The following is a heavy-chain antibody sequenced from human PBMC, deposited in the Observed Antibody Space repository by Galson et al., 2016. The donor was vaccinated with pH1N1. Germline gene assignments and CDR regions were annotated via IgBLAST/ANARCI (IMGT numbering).Heavy chain of an antibody. CDR1: GYTFTGYY. V-gene: IGHV1-2*02. J-gene: IGHJ4*02. CDR3: ARGRYCNNRDCFMGIDS. Sequence: SVKVSCKASGYTFTGYYIHWVRQAPGQGLEWMGWIKPNSGDKKYAQKFQGRVTMTRDTSISTAYMELSSLRSDDTAIYYCARGRYCNNRDCFMGIDSWGQGTLVTVSS. CDR2: IKPNSGDK. D-gene: IGHD2-8*01.